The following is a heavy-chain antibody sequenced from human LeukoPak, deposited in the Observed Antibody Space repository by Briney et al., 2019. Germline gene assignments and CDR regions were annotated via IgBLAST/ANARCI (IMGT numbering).Heavy chain of an antibody. V-gene: IGHV4-34*01. Sequence: PSETLSLTCAVYGGSFSGYYWSWIRQPPGKGLEWIGETNHSGSTNYNPSLKSRVTISVDTSKNQFSLKLSSVTAADTAVYYCARLYGIQLWLQWFDPWGQGTLVTVSS. CDR3: ARLYGIQLWLQWFDP. CDR2: TNHSGST. J-gene: IGHJ5*02. D-gene: IGHD5-18*01. CDR1: GGSFSGYY.